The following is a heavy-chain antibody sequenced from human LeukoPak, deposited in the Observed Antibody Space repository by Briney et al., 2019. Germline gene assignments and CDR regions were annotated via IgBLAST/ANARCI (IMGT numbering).Heavy chain of an antibody. Sequence: GRSLRLSCAASGFTFSSYGMHWVRQAPGKGLEWVAVISYDGSNKYYADSVKGRFTISRDNSKNTLYLQMNSLRAEDTAVYYCAKDQLRFLEWLSPLYYGMDVWGQGTTVTVSS. V-gene: IGHV3-30*18. CDR2: ISYDGSNK. CDR3: AKDQLRFLEWLSPLYYGMDV. D-gene: IGHD3-3*01. CDR1: GFTFSSYG. J-gene: IGHJ6*02.